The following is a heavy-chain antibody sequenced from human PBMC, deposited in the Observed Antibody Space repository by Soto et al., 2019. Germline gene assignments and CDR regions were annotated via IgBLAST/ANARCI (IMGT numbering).Heavy chain of an antibody. Sequence: VQLVESGGDLVKPGRSLRLSCTPSGFTFGDYAMSWFRQAPGKGLEWVGFIESKAYGGTTEYAASVKGRFTISRDDSKSIAYLQMTSLKTEDTAVYYCTRDKLRFDPWGQGTLVTVSS. D-gene: IGHD2-15*01. J-gene: IGHJ5*02. V-gene: IGHV3-49*05. CDR1: GFTFGDYA. CDR2: IESKAYGGTT. CDR3: TRDKLRFDP.